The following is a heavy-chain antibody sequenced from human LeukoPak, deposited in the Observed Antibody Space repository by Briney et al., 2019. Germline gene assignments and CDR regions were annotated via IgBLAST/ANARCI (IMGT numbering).Heavy chain of an antibody. CDR2: IYTSGYT. V-gene: IGHV4-4*07. J-gene: IGHJ4*02. CDR1: GDSISSNY. Sequence: SETLSLTCTVSGDSISSNYWSWIRQPAGKGLDWIGRIYTSGYTNYNPSLKSRVAMSLDTSKNQFSLKLSSVTAADTAVYYCARGYYYGSGSPQFDYWGQGTLVTVSS. D-gene: IGHD3-10*01. CDR3: ARGYYYGSGSPQFDY.